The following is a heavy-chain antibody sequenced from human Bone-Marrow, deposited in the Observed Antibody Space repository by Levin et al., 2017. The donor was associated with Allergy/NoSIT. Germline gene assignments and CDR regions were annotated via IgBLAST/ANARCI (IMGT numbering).Heavy chain of an antibody. D-gene: IGHD4-17*01. Sequence: SETLSLTCTDSGGSIRSGGFYWNWIRQHPGKGLERIGYIYHSGTTNYNPSFKSRVTISEDRSQNQVSLKLDSVTFADTAVYFCTREGEYGDSYDWGQGILVTVSS. CDR2: IYHSGTT. V-gene: IGHV4-31*03. CDR3: TREGEYGDSYD. CDR1: GGSIRSGGFY. J-gene: IGHJ4*02.